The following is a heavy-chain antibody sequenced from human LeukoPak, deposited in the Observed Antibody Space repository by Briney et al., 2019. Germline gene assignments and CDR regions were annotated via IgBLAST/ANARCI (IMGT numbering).Heavy chain of an antibody. J-gene: IGHJ5*02. CDR1: GYTFTTYD. CDR3: AGDSGGNSGWFDP. CDR2: MNPNTGNT. D-gene: IGHD4-23*01. Sequence: ASVKVSCKASGYTFTTYDINWVRQAPGQGLEWMGWMNPNTGNTSYAQKFQGRVTITRDTSISTAYMELSSLRSEDTAVYYCAGDSGGNSGWFDPWGQGTLVTVSS. V-gene: IGHV1-8*03.